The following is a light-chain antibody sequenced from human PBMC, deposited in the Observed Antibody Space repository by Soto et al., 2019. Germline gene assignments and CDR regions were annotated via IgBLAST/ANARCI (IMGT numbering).Light chain of an antibody. J-gene: IGKJ4*01. CDR1: QDISNY. V-gene: IGKV1-33*01. Sequence: DIQMTQSPSSLSASVGDRVTITCQASQDISNYLNWYQQKPGKAPKLLIYDASNLETGDPSRFSGSGSGTDYTFTINSLQPEDIATYYCQTYDNLPLFGGGTKVEIK. CDR3: QTYDNLPL. CDR2: DAS.